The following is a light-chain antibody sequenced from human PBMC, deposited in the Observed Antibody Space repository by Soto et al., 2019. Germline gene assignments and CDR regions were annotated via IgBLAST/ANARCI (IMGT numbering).Light chain of an antibody. Sequence: EIVLTQSPGTLSLSPGERATLSCRASQGVSSSYLAWYQHKPGQAPRLLIYGASTRATGIPDRFSGSGSGTDFTLTISRLEPEDFAGYYCQQYGSSPPVTFGPGTKVDIK. J-gene: IGKJ3*01. V-gene: IGKV3-20*01. CDR1: QGVSSSY. CDR2: GAS. CDR3: QQYGSSPPVT.